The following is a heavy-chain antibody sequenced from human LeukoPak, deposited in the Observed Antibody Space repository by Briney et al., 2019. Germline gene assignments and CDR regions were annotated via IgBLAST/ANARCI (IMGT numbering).Heavy chain of an antibody. Sequence: ASVKVSCKASGYTFTGYYMHWVRQAPGQGLEWMGRINPNSGNTNYAQKFQGRVTITRDTSASTAYMELSSLRSEDTAVYYCARESCSGGSCHYYFDYWGQGTLVTVSS. CDR2: INPNSGNT. CDR1: GYTFTGYY. V-gene: IGHV1-2*06. CDR3: ARESCSGGSCHYYFDY. J-gene: IGHJ4*02. D-gene: IGHD2-15*01.